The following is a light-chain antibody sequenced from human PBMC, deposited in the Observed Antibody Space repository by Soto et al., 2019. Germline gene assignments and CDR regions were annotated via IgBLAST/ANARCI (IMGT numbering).Light chain of an antibody. Sequence: EIVLTQSPDTLSLSPGEGATLSCRATQSLSSSYVAWYQQKPGQAPRLLIYAASSRATGIPDRFGGSGSGTDFSLTISRLEPEDFAVYYCQHYGSSTRTFGQGTKVEIK. J-gene: IGKJ1*01. CDR3: QHYGSSTRT. V-gene: IGKV3-20*01. CDR1: QSLSSSY. CDR2: AAS.